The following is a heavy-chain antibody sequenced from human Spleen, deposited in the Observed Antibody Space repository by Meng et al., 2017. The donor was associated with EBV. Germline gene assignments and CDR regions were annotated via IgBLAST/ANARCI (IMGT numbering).Heavy chain of an antibody. D-gene: IGHD4-17*01. J-gene: IGHJ5*02. Sequence: QLQRQYYGPRLVKPSQTLTLTRPCAGGSINNACSSLSAIRQPPGKGLDGISYIYESGSAYYNPSLKSPVTMSFDMSKNQFSLKLSSVTAADTPVYYCAIGGGYGDYEGWFDPWGQGTLVTVSS. CDR1: GGSINNACSS. V-gene: IGHV4-30-2*01. CDR3: AIGGGYGDYEGWFDP. CDR2: IYESGSA.